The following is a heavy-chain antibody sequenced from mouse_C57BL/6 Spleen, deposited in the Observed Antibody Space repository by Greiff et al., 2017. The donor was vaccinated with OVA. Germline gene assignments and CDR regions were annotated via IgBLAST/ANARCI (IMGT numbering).Heavy chain of an antibody. D-gene: IGHD2-1*01. CDR2: INPNNGGT. Sequence: EVQLQQSGPELVKPGASVKMSCKASGYTFTDYNMHWVKQSHGKSLEWIGYINPNNGGTSYNQKFKGKATLTVNKSSSTAYMELRSLTSEDSAVYYCARLYYGNYNAMDYWGQGTSVTVSS. V-gene: IGHV1-22*01. CDR3: ARLYYGNYNAMDY. J-gene: IGHJ4*01. CDR1: GYTFTDYN.